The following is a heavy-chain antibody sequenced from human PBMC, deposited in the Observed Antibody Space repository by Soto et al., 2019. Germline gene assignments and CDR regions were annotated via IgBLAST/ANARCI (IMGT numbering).Heavy chain of an antibody. CDR2: INPNGGKT. V-gene: IGHV1-46*01. CDR3: ATGWSRFRGGYYSYFDY. Sequence: ASVKVSCKASGYTFTSYYMHWVRQAPGQGLEWMGIINPNGGKTSYAQKFQGRVTMTEDTSTDTAYMELSSLRSEDTAVYYCATGWSRFRGGYYSYFDYWGQGTLVTVSS. CDR1: GYTFTSYY. J-gene: IGHJ4*02. D-gene: IGHD3-3*01.